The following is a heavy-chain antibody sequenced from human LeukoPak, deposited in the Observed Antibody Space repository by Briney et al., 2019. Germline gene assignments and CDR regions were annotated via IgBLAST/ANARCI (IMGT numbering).Heavy chain of an antibody. D-gene: IGHD3-3*01. CDR1: GGSISSGDYY. CDR3: ASCPTFFWSGYCRGYVDY. Sequence: SETLSLTCTVSGGSISSGDYYWSWIRQPPGKGLEWIGYIYYSGSTYYNPSLKSRVTISVDTSKNQFSLKLSSVTAADTAVYYCASCPTFFWSGYCRGYVDYWGQGTLVTVSS. J-gene: IGHJ4*02. CDR2: IYYSGST. V-gene: IGHV4-30-4*01.